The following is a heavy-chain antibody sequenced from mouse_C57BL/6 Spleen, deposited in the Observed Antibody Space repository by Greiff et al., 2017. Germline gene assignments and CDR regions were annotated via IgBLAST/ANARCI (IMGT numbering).Heavy chain of an antibody. CDR2: IYPSDSAT. CDR3: ARHDSSGPPFAY. D-gene: IGHD3-2*02. Sequence: QVQLQQPGAELVRPGSSVKLSCKASGYTFTSYWMDWVKQRPGQGLEWIGNIYPSDSATHYNQKFKDKATLTVDKSSSTAYMQLSSLTSEDSAFYYCARHDSSGPPFAYWGQGTLVTVSA. J-gene: IGHJ3*01. CDR1: GYTFTSYW. V-gene: IGHV1-61*01.